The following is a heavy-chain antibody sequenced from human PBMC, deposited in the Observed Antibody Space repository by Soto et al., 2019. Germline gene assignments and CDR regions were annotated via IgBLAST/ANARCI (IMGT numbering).Heavy chain of an antibody. CDR1: GGSISSSSYY. V-gene: IGHV4-39*01. J-gene: IGHJ4*02. CDR2: IYYSGST. CDR3: ARINGDYISYFDY. Sequence: PSETLSLTCTVSGGSISSSSYYWGWIRQPPGKGLEWIGSIYYSGSTYYNPSLKSRVTISVDTSKNQFSLKLSSVTAADTAVFYCARINGDYISYFDYWGQGTLVTVSS. D-gene: IGHD4-17*01.